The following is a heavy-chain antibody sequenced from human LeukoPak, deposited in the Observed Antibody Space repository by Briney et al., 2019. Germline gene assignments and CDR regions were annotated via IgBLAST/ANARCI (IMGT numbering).Heavy chain of an antibody. V-gene: IGHV3-7*01. D-gene: IGHD3-22*01. CDR2: IKQDGSEK. J-gene: IGHJ6*02. Sequence: GGSLRLSCEGSAFIFSGHWMNWVRQTPGKGLEWVANIKQDGSEKYYVDSVKGRFTISRDNAKNSLYLQMNSLRAEDTAVYYCARDYYDSSGYYSYYYYGMDVWGQGTTVTVSS. CDR3: ARDYYDSSGYYSYYYYGMDV. CDR1: AFIFSGHW.